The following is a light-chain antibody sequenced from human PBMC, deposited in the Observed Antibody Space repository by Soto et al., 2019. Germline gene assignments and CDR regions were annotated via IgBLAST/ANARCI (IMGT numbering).Light chain of an antibody. CDR2: GNN. CDR3: AAWDDSLNGPV. CDR1: SSNIGSNT. V-gene: IGLV1-44*01. J-gene: IGLJ2*01. Sequence: QPVLTQPPSASGTPGQRVTISSSGSSSNIGSNTVNWYQQLPGTAPKLLIYGNNQRPSGVPDRFSGSKSGTSASLAISGLQSEDEADYYCAAWDDSLNGPVFGGGTKLTVL.